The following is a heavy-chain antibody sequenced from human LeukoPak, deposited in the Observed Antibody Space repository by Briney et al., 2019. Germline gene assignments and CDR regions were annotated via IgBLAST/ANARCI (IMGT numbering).Heavy chain of an antibody. V-gene: IGHV4-59*01. CDR2: VFHSGNT. J-gene: IGHJ5*02. CDR3: AGDPQQWKFDL. Sequence: SETLSLTCTVSGGSISSYYWSWIRQPPGKGLEWIGYVFHSGNTNYNPSLKSRVTISVDTSKNQFSLKLSSVIAADTAVYYCAGDPQQWKFDLWGQGTLVTVSS. D-gene: IGHD6-19*01. CDR1: GGSISSYY.